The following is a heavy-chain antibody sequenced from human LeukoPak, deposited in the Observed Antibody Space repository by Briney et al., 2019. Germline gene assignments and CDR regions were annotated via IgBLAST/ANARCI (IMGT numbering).Heavy chain of an antibody. CDR3: ARVTAAAGYYWYFDL. Sequence: SETLSLTYTVSGGSISSYYWSWIRQPPGKGLEWIGYIYYSGSTNYNPSLKSRVTISVDTSKNQFSLKLSSVTAADTAVYYCARVTAAAGYYWYFDLWGRGTLVTVSS. V-gene: IGHV4-59*01. CDR1: GGSISSYY. J-gene: IGHJ2*01. D-gene: IGHD6-13*01. CDR2: IYYSGST.